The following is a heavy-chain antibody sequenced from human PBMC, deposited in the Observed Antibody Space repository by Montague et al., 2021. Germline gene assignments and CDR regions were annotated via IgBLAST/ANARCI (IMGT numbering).Heavy chain of an antibody. CDR3: ARRGIVGGGVKGYFYSMDV. Sequence: SETLSLTCAVSGGSFSVYSWTWIRQSPGNRLEWIGEVNERGSSNFNPSLNSQLTISVDASNKHLSLNLRSVTAADTAVYYCARRGIVGGGVKGYFYSMDVWGQGTTVIVSS. J-gene: IGHJ6*02. V-gene: IGHV4-34*01. D-gene: IGHD1-26*01. CDR2: VNERGSS. CDR1: GGSFSVYS.